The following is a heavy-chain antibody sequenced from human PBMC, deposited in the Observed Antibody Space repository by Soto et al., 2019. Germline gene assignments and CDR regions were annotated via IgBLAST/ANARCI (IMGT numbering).Heavy chain of an antibody. V-gene: IGHV1-46*01. Sequence: ASVKVSCKASGYSFTSYYMHWVRQAPGLGLGWMGMINPSGGSTSYAQKFQGRVAMTGDTSTSTVYMELSSLRSEDTAVYYCARNDKSGLDYWGQGTLVTVSS. J-gene: IGHJ4*02. CDR1: GYSFTSYY. D-gene: IGHD1-1*01. CDR2: INPSGGST. CDR3: ARNDKSGLDY.